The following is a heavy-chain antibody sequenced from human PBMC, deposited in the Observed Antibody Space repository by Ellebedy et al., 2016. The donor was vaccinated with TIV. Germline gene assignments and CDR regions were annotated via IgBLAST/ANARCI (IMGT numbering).Heavy chain of an antibody. CDR3: AKDRTSGDGYWVFDQ. CDR2: IFGSGGVI. D-gene: IGHD5-18*01. CDR1: GFTFSRYA. V-gene: IGHV3-23*01. J-gene: IGHJ4*02. Sequence: PGGSLRLSCAASGFTFSRYAMSWVRQAPGKGLEWVSGIFGSGGVISYADSVKGRFTISRDNSKSMVHLQMNSLRPEDTAVYYCAKDRTSGDGYWVFDQWGQGTLVTVS.